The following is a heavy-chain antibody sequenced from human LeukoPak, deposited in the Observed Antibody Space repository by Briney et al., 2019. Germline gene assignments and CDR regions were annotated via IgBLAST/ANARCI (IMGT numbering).Heavy chain of an antibody. CDR1: GFTVSSYE. V-gene: IGHV3-48*03. J-gene: IGHJ4*02. D-gene: IGHD5-12*01. Sequence: GESLRLSCAASGFTVSSYEMNWVRQAPGKGLEWVSYISSSGSVKFYADSVKGRFTISRDNAKNSLHLQMNSLRAEDTAVYYCAREWLRLGYWGQGTLVTVSS. CDR2: ISSSGSVK. CDR3: AREWLRLGY.